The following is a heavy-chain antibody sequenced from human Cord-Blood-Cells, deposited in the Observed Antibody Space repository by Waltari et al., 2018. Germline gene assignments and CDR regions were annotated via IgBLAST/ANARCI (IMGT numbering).Heavy chain of an antibody. V-gene: IGHV4-31*03. CDR3: ARGSLLVIWYFDL. Sequence: QVQLQESGPGLVKPSQTLSLTCTVSGGSISSGGYYWSWIRQHPGKGLEWIGYIYDSGSTYYNPSLKSRVTISVDTSKNQFSLKLSSVTAADTAVYYCARGSLLVIWYFDLWGRGTLVTVSS. CDR2: IYDSGST. J-gene: IGHJ2*01. CDR1: GGSISSGGYY. D-gene: IGHD2-21*01.